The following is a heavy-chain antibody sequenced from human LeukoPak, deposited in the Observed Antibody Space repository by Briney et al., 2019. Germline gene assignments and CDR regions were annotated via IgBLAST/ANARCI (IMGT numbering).Heavy chain of an antibody. CDR3: AKRIGIVVPGLHTGFDP. CDR2: ISGSGGST. V-gene: IGHV3-23*01. CDR1: GFTFSSYA. D-gene: IGHD6-19*01. Sequence: QPGGSLRLSCAASGFTFSSYAMSWVRQAPGKGLEWVSAISGSGGSTYYADSVKGRFTISRDNSKNTLYLQMNSLRADDTAVFYCAKRIGIVVPGLHTGFDPWGQGTLVTVSS. J-gene: IGHJ5*02.